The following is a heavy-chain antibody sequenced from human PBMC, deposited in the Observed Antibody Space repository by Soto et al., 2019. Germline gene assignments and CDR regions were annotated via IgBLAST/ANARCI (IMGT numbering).Heavy chain of an antibody. V-gene: IGHV3-74*01. D-gene: IGHD2-8*01. J-gene: IGHJ3*01. CDR3: GKVFEK. CDR2: IDNHGDGT. CDR1: GFTFTNYW. Sequence: PGGSLGLCCAASGFTFTNYWMHWVRQVPGEGLGWVSRIDNHGDGTSYADFVKGRFTISRDNAKNTLYLQMKSLRVEDTAIYYCGKVFEKWGQGKMVTVSS.